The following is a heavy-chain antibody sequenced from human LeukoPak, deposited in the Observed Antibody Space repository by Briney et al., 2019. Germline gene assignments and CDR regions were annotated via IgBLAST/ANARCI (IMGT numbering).Heavy chain of an antibody. CDR3: AKDPSSGWYVYYFDY. CDR1: GFTFSSYA. V-gene: IGHV3-23*01. Sequence: PGGSLRLSCAASGFTFSSYAMSWVRQAPGKGLEWVSAISGSGGSTYYADSVKGRFTISRDNSKNTLYLQMNSLRAEDTAVYYCAKDPSSGWYVYYFDYWGQGTLVTVSS. D-gene: IGHD6-19*01. CDR2: ISGSGGST. J-gene: IGHJ4*02.